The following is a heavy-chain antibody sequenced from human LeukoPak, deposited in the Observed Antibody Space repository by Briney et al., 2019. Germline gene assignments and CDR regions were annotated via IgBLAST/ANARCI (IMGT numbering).Heavy chain of an antibody. D-gene: IGHD1-26*01. J-gene: IGHJ4*02. CDR2: IWYDGSNK. Sequence: GGSLRLSCAASGFTFSSYGMHWVRQAPGKGLEWVAVIWYDGSNKYYADSVKGRFTISRDNSKNTLYLQMNSLRAEDTAVYYRARDHSGSYYGFDYWGQGTLVTVSS. V-gene: IGHV3-33*01. CDR1: GFTFSSYG. CDR3: ARDHSGSYYGFDY.